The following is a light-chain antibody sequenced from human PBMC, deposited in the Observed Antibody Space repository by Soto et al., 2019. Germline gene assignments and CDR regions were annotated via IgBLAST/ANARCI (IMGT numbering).Light chain of an antibody. J-gene: IGKJ4*01. V-gene: IGKV1-12*01. CDR1: QGISSW. Sequence: DIQMTQSPSSVSASVGDRVTLTCRASQGISSWLGWYQQKPGKDPKRLIYTVSSLQSGVPSRFSGSGSGTDFTLTIRSLQPEDFATSSSQQAKSLPLTFGVGDKVE. CDR3: QQAKSLPLT. CDR2: TVS.